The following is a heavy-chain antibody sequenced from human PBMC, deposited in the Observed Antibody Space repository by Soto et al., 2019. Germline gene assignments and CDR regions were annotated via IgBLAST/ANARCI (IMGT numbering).Heavy chain of an antibody. CDR1: GFSLSTSRMC. CDR3: ARSTYYFDSSGYGFYSFDY. V-gene: IGHV2-70*11. CDR2: IDWDDDK. J-gene: IGHJ4*02. Sequence: SGPTLVNPTQTLTLTCTFSGFSLSTSRMCVSWIRQPPGKALEWLARIDWDDDKYYSTSLKTRLTISKDTSKNQVVLTMTNMDPVDTATYYCARSTYYFDSSGYGFYSFDYWGQGTLVTVSS. D-gene: IGHD3-22*01.